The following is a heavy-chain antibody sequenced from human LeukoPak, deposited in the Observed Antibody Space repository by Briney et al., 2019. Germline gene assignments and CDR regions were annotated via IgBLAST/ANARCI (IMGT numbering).Heavy chain of an antibody. J-gene: IGHJ2*01. CDR1: GGSISSYF. V-gene: IGHV4-59*08. CDR2: LYYGGST. D-gene: IGHD2-21*01. CDR3: VRLSVVSPHRYFDL. Sequence: PSETLSLTCTVSGGSISSYFWSWIRQPPGKGLEWIAYLYYGGSTNYNPSLRSRVTISVDTTTNHFSLKLTSVTAADTAVYYCVRLSVVSPHRYFDLWGRGTLVTVSS.